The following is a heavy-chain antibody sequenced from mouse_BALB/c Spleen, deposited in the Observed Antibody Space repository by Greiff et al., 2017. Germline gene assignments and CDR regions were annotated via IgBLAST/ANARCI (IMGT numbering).Heavy chain of an antibody. J-gene: IGHJ4*01. CDR3: ARSPYGNYPYYYAMDY. V-gene: IGHV1-69*02. Sequence: QVQLQQPGAELVKPGASVKLSCKASGYTFPSYWMHWVKQRPGQGLEWIGEIDPSDSYTNYNQKFKGKATLTVDKSSSTAYMQLSSLTSEDSAVYYCARSPYGNYPYYYAMDYWGQGTSVTVSS. CDR2: IDPSDSYT. CDR1: GYTFPSYW. D-gene: IGHD2-1*01.